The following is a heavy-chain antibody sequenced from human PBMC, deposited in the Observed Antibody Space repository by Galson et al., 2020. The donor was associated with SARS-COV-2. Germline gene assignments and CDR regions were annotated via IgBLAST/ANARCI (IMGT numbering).Heavy chain of an antibody. D-gene: IGHD3-9*01. Sequence: TGGSLRLSCAASGFTFSDYYMSWIRQAPGKGLEWVSYISSSGSTIYYADSVKGRFTISRDNAKNSLYLQMNSLRAEDTAVYYCARGTVDYDILTGYSRGYYFDYWGQEPWSPSPQ. CDR3: ARGTVDYDILTGYSRGYYFDY. CDR1: GFTFSDYY. J-gene: IGHJ4*01. CDR2: ISSSGSTI. V-gene: IGHV3-11*01.